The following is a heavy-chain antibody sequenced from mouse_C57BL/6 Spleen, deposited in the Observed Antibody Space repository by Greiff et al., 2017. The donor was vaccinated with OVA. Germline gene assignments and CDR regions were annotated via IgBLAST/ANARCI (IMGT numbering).Heavy chain of an antibody. D-gene: IGHD1-1*01. Sequence: QVQLQQSGTVLAKPGASVKLSCKASGYTFTSYWMHWVKQRPGQGLEWIGNINPRNGGTNYNEKFKSKAKLTVVKSSSTAYMQLSRQTSEDSEVYYCASSCYYGSSYWYFDVWGKGTTLTVSS. CDR1: GYTFTSYW. J-gene: IGHJ1*03. CDR3: ASSCYYGSSYWYFDV. CDR2: INPRNGGT. V-gene: IGHV1-53*01.